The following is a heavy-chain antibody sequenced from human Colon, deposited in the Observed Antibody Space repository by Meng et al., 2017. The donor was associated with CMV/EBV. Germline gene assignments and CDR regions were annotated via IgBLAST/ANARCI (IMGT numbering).Heavy chain of an antibody. V-gene: IGHV4-39*07. J-gene: IGHJ5*02. CDR2: NYFTGRT. Sequence: SETLSLTCTVSGDSITRGTDYWGWIRQPPGKGLEWIGTNYFTGRTYYNPSLKSRVTISLDTSKNQFSLTLTSVTAADTAVYYCARAGWGLQVPHSNWFDPWGQGTLVTVSS. CDR3: ARAGWGLQVPHSNWFDP. CDR1: GDSITRGTDY. D-gene: IGHD6-19*01.